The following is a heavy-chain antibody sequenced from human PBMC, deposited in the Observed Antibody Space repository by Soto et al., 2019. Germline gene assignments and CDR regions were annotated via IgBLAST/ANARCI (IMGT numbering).Heavy chain of an antibody. Sequence: PGASVKVSCKASGYTFTSYYMHWVRQAPGQGLEWMGIINPSGGSTSYAQKFQGRVTMTRDTSTSTVYMELSSLRSEDTAVYYCARVAPSSYDFWSGYYSGYFDYWGQGTLVTVSS. CDR1: GYTFTSYY. CDR3: ARVAPSSYDFWSGYYSGYFDY. D-gene: IGHD3-3*01. V-gene: IGHV1-46*03. CDR2: INPSGGST. J-gene: IGHJ4*02.